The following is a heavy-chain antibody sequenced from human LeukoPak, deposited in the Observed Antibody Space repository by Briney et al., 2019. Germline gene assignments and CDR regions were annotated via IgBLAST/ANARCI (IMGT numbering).Heavy chain of an antibody. CDR3: AKDLSGLRSCPIRRCYYAMDV. J-gene: IGHJ6*02. CDR2: ASYDGSNK. V-gene: IGHV3-30*18. CDR1: GFTFSSYG. D-gene: IGHD2-15*01. Sequence: GGSLRLSCAASGFTFSSYGMHWVRQAPGKGLEWVAIASYDGSNKYYADSVKGRFTISRDNSKNTLYLQMDSLRAEDTAVYYCAKDLSGLRSCPIRRCYYAMDVWGQGTTVTVSS.